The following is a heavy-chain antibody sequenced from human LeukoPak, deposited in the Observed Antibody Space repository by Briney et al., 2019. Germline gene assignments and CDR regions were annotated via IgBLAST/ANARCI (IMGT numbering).Heavy chain of an antibody. J-gene: IGHJ6*02. D-gene: IGHD3-10*01. V-gene: IGHV1-18*01. Sequence: ASVKVSCKASGYTFTSYAIAWVRQAPGQGLGWMVWISAYNGGTNYAQKFRGRVTMTTDTSTNTGYMELRSLRSDDTAVYFCARDQLRYYGSNNYYSDMDFWGQGTTVTVSS. CDR3: ARDQLRYYGSNNYYSDMDF. CDR1: GYTFTSYA. CDR2: ISAYNGGT.